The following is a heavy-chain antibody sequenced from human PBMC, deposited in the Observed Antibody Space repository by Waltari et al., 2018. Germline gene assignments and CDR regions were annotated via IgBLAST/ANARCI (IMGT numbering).Heavy chain of an antibody. Sequence: QVQLVQSGAEVKKPGSSVKVSCKASGGTFSSYAISWVRQAPGQGLELIGRRIPIFGTANDEQKFQGRVTITADKSTSSAYMGLSSLRSEDTAVYDCARLRPGDPQYYFDYWGQGTLVTVSS. J-gene: IGHJ4*02. D-gene: IGHD2-21*02. CDR2: RIPIFGTA. CDR3: ARLRPGDPQYYFDY. CDR1: GGTFSSYA. V-gene: IGHV1-69*08.